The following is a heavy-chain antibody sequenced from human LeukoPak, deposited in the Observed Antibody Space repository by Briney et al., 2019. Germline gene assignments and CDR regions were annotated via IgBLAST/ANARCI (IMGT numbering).Heavy chain of an antibody. Sequence: PGGSLRLSCAASGFIFTTYAMSWVRQAPGKGLEWVSAISNTGDSTYHADSVKGRFTISRDNSKNTLFLQMNSLRAEDTAVYYCAKDNDPRAYSAYDSYDYWGQGTLVTVSS. CDR2: ISNTGDST. CDR3: AKDNDPRAYSAYDSYDY. J-gene: IGHJ4*02. V-gene: IGHV3-23*01. D-gene: IGHD5-12*01. CDR1: GFIFTTYA.